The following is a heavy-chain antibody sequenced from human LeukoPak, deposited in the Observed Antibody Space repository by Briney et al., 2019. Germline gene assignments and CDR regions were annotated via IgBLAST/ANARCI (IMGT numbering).Heavy chain of an antibody. CDR1: GFTFSSYW. CDR3: ATLICGGYCNSGFDN. V-gene: IGHV3-7*01. Sequence: PGGSLRLSCAASGFTFSSYWMSWVRQAPGKGLGWVANIKQDGSEKYYVDSVKGRFTISRDNAKNSVFLQMTSLRAEDTAVYYCATLICGGYCNSGFDNWGQGSLVTVSS. J-gene: IGHJ4*02. CDR2: IKQDGSEK. D-gene: IGHD2-21*01.